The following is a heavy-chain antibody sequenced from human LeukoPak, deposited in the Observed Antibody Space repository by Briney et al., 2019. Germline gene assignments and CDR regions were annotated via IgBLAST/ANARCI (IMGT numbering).Heavy chain of an antibody. V-gene: IGHV4-39*02. J-gene: IGHJ4*02. CDR3: ARDKSQSRYGSPRGYFDY. CDR1: GGSISSSSYY. Sequence: PSETLSLTCTVSGGSISSSSYYWGWIRQPPGKGLEWIGSIYYSGSTYYNPSLKSRVTISVDTSKNQFSLKLSSVTAADTAVYYCARDKSQSRYGSPRGYFDYWGQGTLVTVSS. D-gene: IGHD4-17*01. CDR2: IYYSGST.